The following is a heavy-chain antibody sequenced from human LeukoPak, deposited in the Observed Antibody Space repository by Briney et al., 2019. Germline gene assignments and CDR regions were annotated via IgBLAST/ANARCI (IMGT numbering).Heavy chain of an antibody. D-gene: IGHD3-22*01. CDR3: ARESLYYDSSGYYSFDY. J-gene: IGHJ4*02. Sequence: GASVKVSCKASGYTFTSYYMHWVRQAPGQGLEWMGIINPSGGSTSYAQKFQGRVTMTRDTSTSTVYMELSSLRSEDTAVYYCARESLYYDSSGYYSFDYWGQGTLVTVSS. V-gene: IGHV1-46*01. CDR2: INPSGGST. CDR1: GYTFTSYY.